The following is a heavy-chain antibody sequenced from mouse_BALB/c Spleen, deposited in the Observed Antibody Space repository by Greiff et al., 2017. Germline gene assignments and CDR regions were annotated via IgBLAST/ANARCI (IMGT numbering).Heavy chain of an antibody. J-gene: IGHJ2*01. V-gene: IGHV1-15*01. CDR3: TRKGATTAFDY. CDR2: IDPETGGT. Sequence: VKLMESGAELVRPGASVTLSCKASGYTFTDYEMHWVKQTPVHGLEWIGAIDPETGGTAYNQKFKGKATLTADKSSSTAYMELRSLTSEDSAVYYCTRKGATTAFDYWGQGTTLTVSS. D-gene: IGHD1-2*01. CDR1: GYTFTDYE.